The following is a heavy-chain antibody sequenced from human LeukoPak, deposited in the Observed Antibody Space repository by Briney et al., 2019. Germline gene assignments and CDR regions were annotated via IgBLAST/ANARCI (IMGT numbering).Heavy chain of an antibody. CDR2: INSDGSST. CDR3: ARDWSLAVAGTPYY. V-gene: IGHV3-74*01. J-gene: IGHJ4*02. CDR1: GFTFSSYW. D-gene: IGHD6-19*01. Sequence: GGSLRLSCAASGFTFSSYWMHWVRQAPGRGLVWVSRINSDGSSTSYADSVKGRFTISRDNAKNTLYLQMNSLRAEDTAVCYCARDWSLAVAGTPYYWGQGTLVTVSS.